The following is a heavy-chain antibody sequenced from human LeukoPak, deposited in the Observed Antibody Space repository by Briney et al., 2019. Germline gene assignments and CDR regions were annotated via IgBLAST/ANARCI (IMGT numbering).Heavy chain of an antibody. CDR3: ARDRMTTVVTDAFDI. CDR1: GFTFSSYW. CDR2: INSDGSST. J-gene: IGHJ3*02. D-gene: IGHD4-23*01. V-gene: IGHV3-74*01. Sequence: QSGGSLRLSCAASGFTFSSYWMHWVRQAPGKGLVWVSRINSDGSSTSYADSVKGRFTISRDNAKNTLYLQMNSLRAEDTAVYYCARDRMTTVVTDAFDIWGQGTMVTVSS.